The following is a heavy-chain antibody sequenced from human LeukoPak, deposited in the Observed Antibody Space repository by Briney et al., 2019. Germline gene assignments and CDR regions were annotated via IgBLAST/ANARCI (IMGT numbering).Heavy chain of an antibody. J-gene: IGHJ4*02. CDR3: ARRRTIGDYDY. D-gene: IGHD3-16*01. CDR1: EFTFRNYW. Sequence: GGSLKLSCAASEFTFRNYWMHWVRKAPGKGLIWAARISYDGSSADHADSVKGRFTISRDNAKNTLYLQMNSLRVEDTGVYYCARRRTIGDYDYWGQGTLVTVSS. CDR2: ISYDGSSA. V-gene: IGHV3-74*01.